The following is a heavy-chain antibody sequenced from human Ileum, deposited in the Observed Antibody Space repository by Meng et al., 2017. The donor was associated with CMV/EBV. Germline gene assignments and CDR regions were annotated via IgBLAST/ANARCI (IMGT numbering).Heavy chain of an antibody. Sequence: AAGLLRPSETLALTRDVYDASFSDFYWSWTRHLPGKGLEWIGEIHPSGSTHYNPSLESRVSISVHMSNNQFSLKVSSVTAADTAVYYCARGQDNHKGGVHWGQGTLVTVSS. V-gene: IGHV4-34*01. CDR2: IHPSGST. J-gene: IGHJ4*02. CDR3: ARGQDNHKGGVH. CDR1: DASFSDFY. D-gene: IGHD1-14*01.